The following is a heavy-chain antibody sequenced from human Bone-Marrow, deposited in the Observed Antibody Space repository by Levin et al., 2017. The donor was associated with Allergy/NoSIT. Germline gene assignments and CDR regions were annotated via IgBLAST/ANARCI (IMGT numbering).Heavy chain of an antibody. Sequence: SETLSLTCTVSGDSISSGYYYWDWIRQSPGKGLEWIGNVFQSGSTSYNPSLQSRVTMSVDTSENQFSLKMTSVTAADTAFYYCARSLAVAGNRFDFWGQGILVTVSS. J-gene: IGHJ4*02. D-gene: IGHD6-19*01. CDR3: ARSLAVAGNRFDF. CDR2: VFQSGST. V-gene: IGHV4-39*07. CDR1: GDSISSGYYY.